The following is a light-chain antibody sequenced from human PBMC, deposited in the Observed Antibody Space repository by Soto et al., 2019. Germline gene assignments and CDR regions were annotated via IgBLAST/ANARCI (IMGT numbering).Light chain of an antibody. Sequence: QSVLTQPASVSGSPGQSITISCTGTSSDVGSYNYVSWYQQHPGKAPKLMIYEVSNRPSGVSYRFSGSKSGNTASLTISGLQAEDEADYFCSSYSISTAYLFXTGTKATVL. CDR1: SSDVGSYNY. CDR2: EVS. CDR3: SSYSISTAYL. J-gene: IGLJ1*01. V-gene: IGLV2-14*01.